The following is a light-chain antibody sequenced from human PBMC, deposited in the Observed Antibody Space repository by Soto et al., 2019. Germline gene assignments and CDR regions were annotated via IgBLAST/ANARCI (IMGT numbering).Light chain of an antibody. CDR2: SNN. CDR1: RSNIGTST. CDR3: AAWDDSLNGYYV. Sequence: QSVLTQPPSASGTPGQRVTISCSGGRSNIGTSTVTWYQQLPGAAPKVLIYSNNQRPSGVPDRFSGSKSGTSASLAISGLQSEDEADYYCAAWDDSLNGYYVFGTGTKVTVL. J-gene: IGLJ1*01. V-gene: IGLV1-44*01.